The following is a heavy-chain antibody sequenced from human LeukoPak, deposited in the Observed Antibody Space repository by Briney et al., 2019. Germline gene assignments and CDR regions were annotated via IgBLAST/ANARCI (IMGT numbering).Heavy chain of an antibody. J-gene: IGHJ4*02. CDR1: GFTFSLYA. V-gene: IGHV3-23*01. D-gene: IGHD6-6*01. Sequence: PGVSLSLSCAASGFTFSLYAMSWVRQAPGQGLEWVSAISGSGGSTFFADSVKGRFTISRDNSQNTLFLQMNSLRAEDTALYYCAKVRPREPSSSSSGFDYWGQGTLVTVSS. CDR2: ISGSGGST. CDR3: AKVRPREPSSSSSGFDY.